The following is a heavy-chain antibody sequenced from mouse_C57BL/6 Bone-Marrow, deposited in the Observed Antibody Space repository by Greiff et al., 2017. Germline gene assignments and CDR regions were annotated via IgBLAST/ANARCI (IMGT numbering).Heavy chain of an antibody. CDR2: IYPGSGST. D-gene: IGHD2-4*01. CDR3: ERWGYRHYDGFAY. J-gene: IGHJ3*01. Sequence: VKLVESGPELVKPGASVKMSCKASGYTFTDYVISWVKQRTGQGLEWIGEIYPGSGSTSNNEKFKGRATLTADKSSNTAYMQYSSLTSEDSAVYFCERWGYRHYDGFAYGGRGTLVTVSA. CDR1: GYTFTDYV. V-gene: IGHV1-77*01.